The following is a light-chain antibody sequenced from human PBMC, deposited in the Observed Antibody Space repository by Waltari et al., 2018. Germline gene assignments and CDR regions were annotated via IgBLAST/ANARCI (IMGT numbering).Light chain of an antibody. CDR1: SSNIGRNT. CDR2: SNN. J-gene: IGLJ2*01. Sequence: QSVLTQPPSASGTPGQRVTISCSGSSSNIGRNTVNWYQQLPGTAPKLSIYSNNQRPSGVPDRLTCAKSGTTASLAISGHQAEEDADYCCAARDDSRNGRVVFGGGTKLTVL. CDR3: AARDDSRNGRVV. V-gene: IGLV1-44*01.